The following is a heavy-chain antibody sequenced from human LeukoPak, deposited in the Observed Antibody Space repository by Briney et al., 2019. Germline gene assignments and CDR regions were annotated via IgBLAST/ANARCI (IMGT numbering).Heavy chain of an antibody. V-gene: IGHV4-39*01. J-gene: IGHJ5*02. Sequence: PSETLSLTCTVSGGSISNKNFYWGWIRQPPGKGLEWVGSIYFTGSTYYHPSLESRVTISVDTSKNQFSLKVSAVTAEDTAVYHCAKSRGRGSFDPWGQGTLVIVSS. CDR1: GGSISNKNFY. D-gene: IGHD5-24*01. CDR2: IYFTGST. CDR3: AKSRGRGSFDP.